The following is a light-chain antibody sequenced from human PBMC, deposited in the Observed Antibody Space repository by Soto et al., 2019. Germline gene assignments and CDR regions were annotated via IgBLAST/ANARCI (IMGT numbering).Light chain of an antibody. Sequence: EIVLTQSPGTLSLSPGERATLSCRASQSVSSSYLAWYQQKPGQAPRLLIYDASSRATGIPDRFSGSGSGTDFTLTISRLEPEDFAVYYCQQYDNAPPMYTFGQGTKLEIK. CDR2: DAS. CDR1: QSVSSSY. J-gene: IGKJ2*01. V-gene: IGKV3-20*01. CDR3: QQYDNAPPMYT.